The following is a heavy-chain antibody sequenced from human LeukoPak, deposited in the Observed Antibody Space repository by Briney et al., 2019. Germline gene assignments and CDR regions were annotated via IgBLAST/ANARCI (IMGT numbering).Heavy chain of an antibody. CDR2: ITSRGGSI. D-gene: IGHD1-1*01. Sequence: GGSLRLSCTASGFTFSDYSLSWIRQSPGKGLEWNSYITSRGGSIFYADFVEGRFTISRDNAENSLYLQLNSLRDEDTAVYYCARVEGPDSAGGMDVWGQGTTVTVSS. CDR1: GFTFSDYS. J-gene: IGHJ6*02. CDR3: ARVEGPDSAGGMDV. V-gene: IGHV3-11*01.